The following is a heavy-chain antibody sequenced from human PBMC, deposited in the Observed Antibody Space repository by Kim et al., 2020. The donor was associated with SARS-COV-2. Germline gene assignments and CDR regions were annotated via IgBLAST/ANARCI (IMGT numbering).Heavy chain of an antibody. CDR3: ARGAYDVTGYHTPGFFDF. J-gene: IGHJ4*02. Sequence: GGSLRLSCAGSGFSFWTYGIHWVRQAPGKGLQWVSFISSDGTDTKFADSVKGRFSISRDKSQDTVYLHMNSVRAEDTAVYYCARGAYDVTGYHTPGFFDFWGQGSLVLVSS. CDR1: GFSFWTYG. CDR2: ISSDGTDT. D-gene: IGHD3-22*01. V-gene: IGHV3-30*01.